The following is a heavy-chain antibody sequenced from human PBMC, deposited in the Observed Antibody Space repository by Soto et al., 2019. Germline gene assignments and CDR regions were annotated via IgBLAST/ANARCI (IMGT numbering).Heavy chain of an antibody. CDR2: INPSGGST. CDR3: ARGYSGYQIWPHRDYYYGMDV. J-gene: IGHJ6*02. Sequence: ASVKVSCKASGYTFTSYYMHWVRQAPGQGLEWMGIINPSGGSTSYAQKFQGRVTMTRDTSTSTVYMELSSLRSEDTAVYYCARGYSGYQIWPHRDYYYGMDVWGQGTTVTVSS. V-gene: IGHV1-46*01. CDR1: GYTFTSYY. D-gene: IGHD5-12*01.